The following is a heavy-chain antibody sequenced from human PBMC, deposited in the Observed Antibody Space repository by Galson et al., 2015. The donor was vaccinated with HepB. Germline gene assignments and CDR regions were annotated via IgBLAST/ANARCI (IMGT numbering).Heavy chain of an antibody. CDR2: INPNSGGT. Sequence: SVKVSCKASGYTFTGYYMHWVRQAPGQGLEWMGRINPNSGGTNYAQKFQGRVTMTRDTSISTAYMELSRLRSDDTAVYYCAREGRGKRATVTTGPGYWGQGTLVTVSS. CDR1: GYTFTGYY. CDR3: AREGRGKRATVTTGPGY. V-gene: IGHV1-2*06. D-gene: IGHD4-17*01. J-gene: IGHJ4*02.